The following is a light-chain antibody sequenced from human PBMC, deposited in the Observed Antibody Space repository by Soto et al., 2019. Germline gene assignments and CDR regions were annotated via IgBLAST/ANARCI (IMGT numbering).Light chain of an antibody. Sequence: EIVMTQSPATLSVSPLERSTLSCMASQSVSSNLAWYQQKPGQAPRLLVFGASIRDTGIPDRFSGSGSGTDFTLTINRLEPEDFAVYHCQQYGSSPTTFAQGTKVDIK. V-gene: IGKV3-20*01. CDR2: GAS. CDR1: QSVSSN. J-gene: IGKJ1*01. CDR3: QQYGSSPTT.